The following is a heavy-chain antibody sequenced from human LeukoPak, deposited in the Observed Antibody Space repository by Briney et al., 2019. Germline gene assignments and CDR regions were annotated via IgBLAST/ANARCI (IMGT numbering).Heavy chain of an antibody. CDR3: VRKASYYGSSEDGYFDL. D-gene: IGHD3-22*01. CDR1: GFTFRNYW. Sequence: QPGGSLRLSCSASGFTFRNYWMSWVRQAPGKGLEWVSGISSSGGTTYHADSVKGRFTISRDNSKNTLYLQMNSLRAEDTAVYYCVRKASYYGSSEDGYFDLWGRGTLVTVSS. CDR2: ISSSGGTT. J-gene: IGHJ2*01. V-gene: IGHV3-23*01.